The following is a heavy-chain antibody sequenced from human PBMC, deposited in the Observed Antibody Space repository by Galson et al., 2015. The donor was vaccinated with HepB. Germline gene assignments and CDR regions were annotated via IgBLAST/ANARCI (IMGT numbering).Heavy chain of an antibody. J-gene: IGHJ4*02. Sequence: SLRLSCAASGFTFSSYAMHWVRQAPGKGLEWVAVISYDGSNKYYADSVKGRFTISRDNSKNTLYLQMNSLRAEDTAVYYCARGDFGDGYNQSPFDYWGQGTLVTVSS. CDR1: GFTFSSYA. CDR2: ISYDGSNK. V-gene: IGHV3-30-3*01. D-gene: IGHD5-24*01. CDR3: ARGDFGDGYNQSPFDY.